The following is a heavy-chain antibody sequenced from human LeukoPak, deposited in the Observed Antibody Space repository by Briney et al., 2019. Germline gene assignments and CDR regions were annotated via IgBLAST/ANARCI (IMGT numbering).Heavy chain of an antibody. CDR2: ISDDGTKE. CDR1: GFTFSSYA. V-gene: IGHV3-30-3*01. Sequence: TGGSLRLSCVASGFTFSSYAMHWVRQAPGKGLEWVAVISDDGTKEYYADSVKGRFTISRDNSRNTVYTSKSTLFLQMNSLRPEDTAVYYCARGKMRYSYGRFDYWGQGILVTVSS. CDR3: ARGKMRYSYGRFDY. J-gene: IGHJ4*02. D-gene: IGHD5-18*01.